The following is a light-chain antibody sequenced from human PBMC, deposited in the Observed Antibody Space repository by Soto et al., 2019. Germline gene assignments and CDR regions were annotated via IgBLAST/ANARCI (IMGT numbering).Light chain of an antibody. CDR3: RSYTSSSTLGV. Sequence: NSRDVGGYNYASWYHQHPVKAPNLMIYEVSNRPSGCSNRFSCSKSGNTASMTISGLQAEDEADYSCRSYTSSSTLGVFGTGTKVTVL. V-gene: IGLV2-14*01. CDR1: SRDVGGYNY. CDR2: EVS. J-gene: IGLJ1*01.